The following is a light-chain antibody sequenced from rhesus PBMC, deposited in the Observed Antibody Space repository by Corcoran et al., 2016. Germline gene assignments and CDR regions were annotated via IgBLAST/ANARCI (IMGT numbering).Light chain of an antibody. Sequence: QSAPIQSPSVSGALGQSVTISCPGTSSDIGRYTYVAWYRQLPGTTTKLMMYKVNMRPSGVSDRVSGSKSGNTASLTISGLQAEDEADYFGSSYDAGGTFIFGAGTRLTVL. J-gene: IGLJ1*01. CDR2: KVN. V-gene: IGLV2-11*01. CDR3: SSYDAGGTFI. CDR1: SSDIGRYTY.